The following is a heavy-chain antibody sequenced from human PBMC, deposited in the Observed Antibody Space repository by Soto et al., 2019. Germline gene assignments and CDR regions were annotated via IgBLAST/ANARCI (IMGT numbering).Heavy chain of an antibody. CDR1: GFTFSSYC. Sequence: GGSLRLSCAASGFTFSSYCMSWVRQAPGKGLEWVANIKQDGSEKYYVDSVKGRFTISRDNAKNSLYLQMNSLRAEDTAVYYCARERFLEWLLSSWFDPWGQGTLVTVSS. J-gene: IGHJ5*02. CDR2: IKQDGSEK. CDR3: ARERFLEWLLSSWFDP. V-gene: IGHV3-7*05. D-gene: IGHD3-3*01.